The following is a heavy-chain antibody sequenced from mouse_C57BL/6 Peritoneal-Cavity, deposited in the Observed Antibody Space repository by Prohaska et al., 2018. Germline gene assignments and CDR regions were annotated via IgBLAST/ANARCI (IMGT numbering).Heavy chain of an antibody. CDR1: GFPLTSYA. V-gene: IGHV2-9-1*01. CDR2: IWTGGGT. D-gene: IGHD1-1*01. CDR3: ARIDYYGSSYDYFDG. J-gene: IGHJ1*03. Sequence: LVAPSQSLSITCTVSGFPLTSYAISWVRQPPGKGLEWLGVIWTGGGTNYNSALKSRLSISKDNSKSQVFLKMNSLQTDDTARYYCARIDYYGSSYDYFDGCGTGTKFTV.